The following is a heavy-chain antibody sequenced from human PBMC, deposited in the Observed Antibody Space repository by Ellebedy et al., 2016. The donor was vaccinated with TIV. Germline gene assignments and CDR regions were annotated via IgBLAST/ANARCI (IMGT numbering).Heavy chain of an antibody. CDR1: GGSISSYY. CDR3: ASGYSSGWLDY. CDR2: IYTSGST. V-gene: IGHV4-4*07. Sequence: MPSETLSLICTVSGGSISSYYWSWIRQPAGKGLEWIGRIYTSGSTNYNPSLKSRVTMSVDTSKNQFSLKLSSVTAADTAVYYCASGYSSGWLDYWGQGTLVTVSS. J-gene: IGHJ4*02. D-gene: IGHD6-19*01.